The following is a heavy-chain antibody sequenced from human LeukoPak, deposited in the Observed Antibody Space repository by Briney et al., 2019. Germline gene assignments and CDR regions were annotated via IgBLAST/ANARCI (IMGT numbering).Heavy chain of an antibody. J-gene: IGHJ5*02. D-gene: IGHD2-8*01. V-gene: IGHV1-2*02. CDR2: INPHSGGT. CDR1: GYTFTDYF. Sequence: ASVKVSCKASGYTFTDYFTHWVRQAPGQGLEWMGWINPHSGGTNHAQKFQGRVIMTRDTSSNTAYMELSRLRSDDTAVYFCARSPPPMVYAGLDPWGQGTLVTVSS. CDR3: ARSPPPMVYAGLDP.